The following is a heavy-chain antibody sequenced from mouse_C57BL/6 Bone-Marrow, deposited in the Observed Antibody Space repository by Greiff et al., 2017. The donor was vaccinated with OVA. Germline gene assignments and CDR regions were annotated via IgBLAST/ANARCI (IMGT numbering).Heavy chain of an antibody. V-gene: IGHV5-15*01. CDR1: GFTFSDYG. J-gene: IGHJ4*01. CDR3: ARRLGSAMDY. Sequence: EVKLMESGGGLVQPGGSLKLSCAASGFTFSDYGMAWVRQAPRKGPEWVAFISNLAYSIYYADTVTGRFTFSRENAKNTLYLEMSGLRSEDTAMYYCARRLGSAMDYWGQGASVTVSS. D-gene: IGHD3-1*01. CDR2: ISNLAYSI.